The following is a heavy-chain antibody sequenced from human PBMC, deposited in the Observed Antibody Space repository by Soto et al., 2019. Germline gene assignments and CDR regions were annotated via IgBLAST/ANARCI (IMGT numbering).Heavy chain of an antibody. CDR1: GGSISSSYYY. Sequence: SETLSLTCAVSGGSISSSYYYWGWIRQPPGKGLEWIGSIYYSGNTYYNLSLKSRVTISVDTSKNQFSLKLSSVTAADTAVYYCARQVKYDYVWGSYRSQGSWGQGALVTVSS. V-gene: IGHV4-39*01. J-gene: IGHJ5*02. CDR2: IYYSGNT. CDR3: ARQVKYDYVWGSYRSQGS. D-gene: IGHD3-16*02.